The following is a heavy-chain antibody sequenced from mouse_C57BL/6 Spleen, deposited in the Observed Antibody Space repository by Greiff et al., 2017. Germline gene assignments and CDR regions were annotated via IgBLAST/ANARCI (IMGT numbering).Heavy chain of an antibody. J-gene: IGHJ2*01. CDR2: INPNNGGT. CDR3: ARRGGGGYFDD. V-gene: IGHV1-18*01. D-gene: IGHD1-1*02. Sequence: EVHLVESGPELVKPGASVKIPCKASGYTFTDYNMDWVKQSHGKSLEWIGDINPNNGGTIYNQKFKGKATLTVDKSSSTAYMELRSLTSEDTAVYYCARRGGGGYFDDWGQGTTLTVSS. CDR1: GYTFTDYN.